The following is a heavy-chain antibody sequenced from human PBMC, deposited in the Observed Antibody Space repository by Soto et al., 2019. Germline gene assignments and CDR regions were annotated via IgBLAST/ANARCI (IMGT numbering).Heavy chain of an antibody. J-gene: IGHJ4*02. CDR3: ARVVGNYDILTGPLGYFDY. Sequence: SVKVSCKASGGTFSSYAISWVRQAPGQGLEWMGGIIPIFGTANYAQKFQGRVTITADESTSTAYMELSSLRSEDTAVYYCARVVGNYDILTGPLGYFDYWGQGTLVTVSS. D-gene: IGHD3-9*01. CDR2: IIPIFGTA. V-gene: IGHV1-69*13. CDR1: GGTFSSYA.